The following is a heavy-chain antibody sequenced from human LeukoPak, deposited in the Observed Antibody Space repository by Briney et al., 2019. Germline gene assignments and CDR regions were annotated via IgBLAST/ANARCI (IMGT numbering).Heavy chain of an antibody. V-gene: IGHV3-30*02. CDR2: IRYDGSNK. Sequence: GGSLRLYCAASGFTFSSYGMHWVRQAPGKGLEWVAFIRYDGSNKYYADSVKGRFTISRDNSKNTLYLQMNSLRAEDTAVYYCAKGPIAAAGKKLDYWGQGTLVTVSS. CDR1: GFTFSSYG. J-gene: IGHJ4*02. CDR3: AKGPIAAAGKKLDY. D-gene: IGHD6-13*01.